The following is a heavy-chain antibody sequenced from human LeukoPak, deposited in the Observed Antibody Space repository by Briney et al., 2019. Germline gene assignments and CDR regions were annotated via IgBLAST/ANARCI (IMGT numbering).Heavy chain of an antibody. CDR3: AVPMYSGSYRILDY. V-gene: IGHV4-39*01. Sequence: PSETLSLTCTVSGGSISSSSYYWGWIRQPPGKGLEWIGSIYYSGSTYYNPSLKSRVTISVDTSKNQFSLKLSSVTAADTAVYYCAVPMYSGSYRILDYWGQGTLVTASS. CDR2: IYYSGST. CDR1: GGSISSSSYY. J-gene: IGHJ4*02. D-gene: IGHD1-26*01.